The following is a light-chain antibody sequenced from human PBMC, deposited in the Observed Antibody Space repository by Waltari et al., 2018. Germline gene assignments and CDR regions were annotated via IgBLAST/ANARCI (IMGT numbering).Light chain of an antibody. Sequence: DVQMTQSPSTLSASVGDRVTITCRVSQTISYWLAWFQQKPGKAPKLLIYRASSLPTGVPARFSGSGSGTEFALTISSLQPDDFATYYCQHYIHYPYTFGQGTKLEIK. CDR3: QHYIHYPYT. V-gene: IGKV1-5*03. CDR2: RAS. J-gene: IGKJ2*01. CDR1: QTISYW.